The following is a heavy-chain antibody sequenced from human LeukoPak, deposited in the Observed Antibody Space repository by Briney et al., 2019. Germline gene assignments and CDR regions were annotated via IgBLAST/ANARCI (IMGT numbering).Heavy chain of an antibody. J-gene: IGHJ4*02. Sequence: ASVKVSCKASGYTFTSYGISWVRQAPGQGLEWMGWISAYNGNTNYAQKLQGRVTMTEDTSTDTAYMELSSLRSEDTAVYYCATDLADCSSTSCYSAWGQGTLVTVSS. D-gene: IGHD2-2*01. CDR1: GYTFTSYG. CDR3: ATDLADCSSTSCYSA. CDR2: ISAYNGNT. V-gene: IGHV1-18*01.